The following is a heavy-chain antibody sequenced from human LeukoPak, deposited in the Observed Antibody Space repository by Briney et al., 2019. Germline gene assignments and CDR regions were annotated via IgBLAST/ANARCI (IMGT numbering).Heavy chain of an antibody. J-gene: IGHJ3*02. V-gene: IGHV1-69*13. CDR1: GGTISSYA. Sequence: GASVKVSCKASGGTISSYAISWVRQAPGQGYEWMGGTIPIVDTAHYAQKFQGRVTITADESTSIAYMELRSLRSEDTAVYYCARGGIAAAGIINNHDAFDIWGQGTMVTVSS. D-gene: IGHD6-13*01. CDR2: TIPIVDTA. CDR3: ARGGIAAAGIINNHDAFDI.